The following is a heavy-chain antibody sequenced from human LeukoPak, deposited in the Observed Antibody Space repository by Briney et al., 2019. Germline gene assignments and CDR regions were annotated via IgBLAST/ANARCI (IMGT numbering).Heavy chain of an antibody. CDR1: GFTFEGCA. D-gene: IGHD2-8*01. J-gene: IGHJ4*02. Sequence: GRSLRLSCAASGFTFEGCAMHWVRQAPGKGLEWVSSINWDSGYIEYADSVRGRFTISRDNVKNSLYLQMNSLKPGDTALYFCAKEGSVCRNGICRYFDYWGQGTPVTVSS. CDR3: AKEGSVCRNGICRYFDY. CDR2: INWDSGYI. V-gene: IGHV3-9*01.